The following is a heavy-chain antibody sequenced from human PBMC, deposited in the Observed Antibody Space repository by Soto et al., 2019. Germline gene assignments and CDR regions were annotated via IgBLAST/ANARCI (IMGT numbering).Heavy chain of an antibody. CDR1: GGSISSSSYY. Sequence: WETLSLTCTVSGGSISSSSYYWGWIRQPPGKGLEWIGSIYYSGSTYYNPSLKSRVTISVDTSENQFSLKLSSVTAADTAVYYCASPRDGGNAGMDVWGQGTTVTVSS. CDR3: ASPRDGGNAGMDV. V-gene: IGHV4-39*01. CDR2: IYYSGST. J-gene: IGHJ6*02. D-gene: IGHD2-15*01.